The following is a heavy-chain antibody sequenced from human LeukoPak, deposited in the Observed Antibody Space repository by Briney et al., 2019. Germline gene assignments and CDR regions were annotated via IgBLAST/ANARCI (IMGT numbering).Heavy chain of an antibody. J-gene: IGHJ4*02. CDR3: ARSPHILTGEKFDY. D-gene: IGHD3-9*01. CDR1: GGSISSYY. Sequence: PSETLSLTCTVSGGSISSYYWSWIRQPPGKGLERIGYIYYSGSTNYKPSLKSRVTISVDTSRNQFSLKLRSVNAADTAVYYCARSPHILTGEKFDYWGQGTRVTVSS. V-gene: IGHV4-59*01. CDR2: IYYSGST.